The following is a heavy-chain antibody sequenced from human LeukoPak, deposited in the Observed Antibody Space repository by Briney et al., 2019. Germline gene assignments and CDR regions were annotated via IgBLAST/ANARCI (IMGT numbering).Heavy chain of an antibody. Sequence: ASVKVSCKASGYTFTSHGITWVRQAPGQGLEWMGWISAHDGNTNYAQKLQGRVTMTTDTSTSIAYMELRSLRSDDTAMYYCARAWIMVTSHLDFWGQGTLVTVSS. CDR1: GYTFTSHG. CDR2: ISAHDGNT. J-gene: IGHJ4*02. D-gene: IGHD2-21*02. CDR3: ARAWIMVTSHLDF. V-gene: IGHV1-18*01.